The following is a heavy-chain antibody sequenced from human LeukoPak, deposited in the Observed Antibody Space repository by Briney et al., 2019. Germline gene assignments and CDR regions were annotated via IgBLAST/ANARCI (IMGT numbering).Heavy chain of an antibody. CDR2: IWYDGTNK. CDR3: AREYTTGGYSYGLDY. J-gene: IGHJ4*02. Sequence: GGSLRLSCAASGFTFSIYGMHWVRQAPGKGLEWVAVIWYDGTNKYYADSVKGRFTISRDNSKNTQYPQMNSLRAEDTALYYCAREYTTGGYSYGLDYWGQGTLVTVSS. CDR1: GFTFSIYG. V-gene: IGHV3-33*01. D-gene: IGHD5-18*01.